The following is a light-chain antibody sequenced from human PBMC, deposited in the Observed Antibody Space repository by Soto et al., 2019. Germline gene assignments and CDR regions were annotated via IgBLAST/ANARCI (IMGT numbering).Light chain of an antibody. CDR2: DAS. Sequence: DIQMAQSPSTLSASVGDRVTITCRASQSITNGLAWYQQKPGKAPKLLVYDASSLESGVPSRFSGSGSGTEFTLTISSLQPDDFATYYCQQYNSDSPHTFGPGTKVDIK. J-gene: IGKJ3*01. V-gene: IGKV1-5*01. CDR3: QQYNSDSPHT. CDR1: QSITNG.